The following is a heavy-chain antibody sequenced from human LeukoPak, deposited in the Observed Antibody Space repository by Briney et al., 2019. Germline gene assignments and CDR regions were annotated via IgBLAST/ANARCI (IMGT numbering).Heavy chain of an antibody. CDR2: IKQDGSET. V-gene: IGHV3-7*01. CDR3: MTTVTTLLFKDAFDI. D-gene: IGHD4-17*01. CDR1: GFAFRSNW. J-gene: IGHJ3*02. Sequence: GGSLRLSCAASGFAFRSNWMSWVRQSPGKGLEWVANIKQDGSETYYVDSVKGRFTISRANAKDSLYFSVNGLRAGETAGNSGMTTVTTLLFKDAFDIWGQGTMVTVSS.